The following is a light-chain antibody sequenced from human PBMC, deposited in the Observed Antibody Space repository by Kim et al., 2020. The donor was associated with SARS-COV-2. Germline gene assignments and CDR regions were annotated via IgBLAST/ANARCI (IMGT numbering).Light chain of an antibody. CDR3: NSYAGDNHWV. CDR1: SSDVGGYNF. V-gene: IGLV2-8*01. CDR2: EVS. J-gene: IGLJ3*02. Sequence: QSALTQPPSASGSPGQSVTISCTGTSSDVGGYNFVSWYQQHPGKAPKLVIYEVSKRPSGVPDRFSGSKSGNTASLTVSGLQSEDEADYCCNSYAGDNHWVFGGGTQLTVL.